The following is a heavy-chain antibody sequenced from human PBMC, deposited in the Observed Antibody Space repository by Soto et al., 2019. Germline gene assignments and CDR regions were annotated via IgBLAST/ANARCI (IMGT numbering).Heavy chain of an antibody. J-gene: IGHJ6*02. D-gene: IGHD6-19*01. CDR1: GYFFTNYW. CDR3: ARPIAVAGKYGMDV. Sequence: PGESLKISCKGSGYFFTNYWISWVRQMPGKGLEWMGRIDPSDSSTNYSPSFQGHVTISAAKSINTAYLQLSSLKASDTAMYYCARPIAVAGKYGMDVWGQGTTVTVSS. V-gene: IGHV5-10-1*01. CDR2: IDPSDSST.